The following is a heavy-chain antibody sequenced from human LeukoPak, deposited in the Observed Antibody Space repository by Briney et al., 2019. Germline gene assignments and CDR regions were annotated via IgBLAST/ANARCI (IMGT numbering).Heavy chain of an antibody. J-gene: IGHJ4*02. CDR2: IYAGVSNT. CDR3: AVRGYSYGTIDY. V-gene: IGHV5-51*01. D-gene: IGHD5-18*01. Sequence: GESLKISCKGSGYSFTTYWIGWVRQMPGKGLEWMGIIYAGVSNTRYSPSFQGQVTISVDKSISTAYLQWTSLKASDTAMYYCAVRGYSYGTIDYWGQGTLVTVSS. CDR1: GYSFTTYW.